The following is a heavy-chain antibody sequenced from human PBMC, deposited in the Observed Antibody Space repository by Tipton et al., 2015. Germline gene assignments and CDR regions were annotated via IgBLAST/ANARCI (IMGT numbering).Heavy chain of an antibody. J-gene: IGHJ4*02. D-gene: IGHD5-24*01. CDR1: GYTFTDFY. CDR2: INPRGGGT. CDR3: ARELVDVAPPGAFDF. Sequence: QLVQSGAEVKKPGASVKGSCKASGYTFTDFYLHWVRQATGQGLEWLGSINPRGGGTNYAQRFQGRVTLTRDTSTNTVYMELRSLTSEDTAVYYCARELVDVAPPGAFDFWGQGTPVTVSS. V-gene: IGHV1-46*03.